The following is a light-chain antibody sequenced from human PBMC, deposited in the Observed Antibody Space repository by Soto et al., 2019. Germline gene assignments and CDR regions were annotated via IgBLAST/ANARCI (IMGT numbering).Light chain of an antibody. J-gene: IGKJ5*01. CDR1: ESVSSRY. V-gene: IGKV3-11*01. CDR2: DAS. CDR3: QQRSNWPPTIT. Sequence: EIVLTQSPGTLSLSPGERATLSCRATESVSSRYLAWYQQKPGQAPRLLIYDASNRATGIPARFSGSGSGTDFTLTISSLEPEDFAVYYCQQRSNWPPTITFGQGTRLEN.